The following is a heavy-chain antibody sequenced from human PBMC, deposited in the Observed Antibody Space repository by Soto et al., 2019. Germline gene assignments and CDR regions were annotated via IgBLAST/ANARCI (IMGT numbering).Heavy chain of an antibody. V-gene: IGHV4-59*01. CDR1: GGSISGYY. CDR2: VYYSGST. D-gene: IGHD5-12*01. CDR3: AKYRRTDAEGYRLDF. Sequence: PSETLSLTCTLSGGSISGYYWSWIRQPPGKGLEWIGYVYYSGSTKYNPSLESRVTISVDMSSNQFSLMLTSVTAADTAVYYCAKYRRTDAEGYRLDFWGQGTLVTV. J-gene: IGHJ4*02.